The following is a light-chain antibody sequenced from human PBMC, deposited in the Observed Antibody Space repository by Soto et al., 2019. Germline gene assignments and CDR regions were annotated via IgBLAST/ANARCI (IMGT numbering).Light chain of an antibody. CDR2: EVS. Sequence: QSALTQPASVSGSPGQSITISCTGTSSDVGTYNYVSWYQQHPGKAPKLMIYEVSTRPSGVSNRFSGSKSANTASLPISGLQAEDEADYYCSSYTSITPEVFGIGIKVAV. CDR3: SSYTSITPEV. CDR1: SSDVGTYNY. V-gene: IGLV2-14*01. J-gene: IGLJ1*01.